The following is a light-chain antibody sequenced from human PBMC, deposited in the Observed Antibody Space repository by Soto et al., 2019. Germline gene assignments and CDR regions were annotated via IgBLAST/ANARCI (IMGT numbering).Light chain of an antibody. J-gene: IGLJ2*01. CDR2: EGS. V-gene: IGLV2-23*01. Sequence: QSALNKPASVSGSPGQSITISCTGTSSDVGSYNLVSWYQQHPGKAPKLMIYEGSKRPSGVSNRFSGSKSGNTASLTISGLQAADDADYYCCSYAGSSTSFGGGTKLTVL. CDR3: CSYAGSSTS. CDR1: SSDVGSYNL.